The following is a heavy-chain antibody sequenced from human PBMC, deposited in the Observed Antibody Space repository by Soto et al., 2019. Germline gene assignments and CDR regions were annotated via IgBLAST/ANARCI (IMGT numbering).Heavy chain of an antibody. CDR3: ARGGAPHSSSPRNDSSGIDAFDI. Sequence: ASVKVSCKASGYTFTGYYMHWVRQAPGQGLEWMGWINPNSGGTNYAQKFQGWVTMTRDTSISTAYMELSRLRSDDTAVYYCARGGAPHSSSPRNDSSGIDAFDIWGQGSMVTVSS. D-gene: IGHD3-22*01. V-gene: IGHV1-2*04. CDR2: INPNSGGT. J-gene: IGHJ3*02. CDR1: GYTFTGYY.